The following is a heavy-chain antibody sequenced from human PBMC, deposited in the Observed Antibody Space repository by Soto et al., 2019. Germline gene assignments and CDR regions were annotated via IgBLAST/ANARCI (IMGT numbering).Heavy chain of an antibody. D-gene: IGHD3-22*01. CDR3: VRPDSTGYCPY. J-gene: IGHJ4*02. Sequence: VESLKISCQGSGYTFISSWIGWVRQMPGKGLEWMGIIYPDNSDTRYSPSFQGQVIMSVDKSIRTAYLQWRSLKASDTAMYYCVRPDSTGYCPYWGQGTLVTVSS. CDR2: IYPDNSDT. CDR1: GYTFISSW. V-gene: IGHV5-51*01.